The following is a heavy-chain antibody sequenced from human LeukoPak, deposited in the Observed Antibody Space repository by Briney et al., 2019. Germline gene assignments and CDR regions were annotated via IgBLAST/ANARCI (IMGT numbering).Heavy chain of an antibody. CDR1: GGSFSGSY. D-gene: IGHD3-9*01. Sequence: SETLSLTCAVYGGSFSGSYWSWIRQPPGKGLEWIGEINHSGSTNYNPSLKSRVTISVDTSKNQFSLKLTSVTAADTAVFYCARESGYYDVLTGYYNQNWFDPWGWGTLVTVSS. CDR2: INHSGST. CDR3: ARESGYYDVLTGYYNQNWFDP. V-gene: IGHV4-34*01. J-gene: IGHJ5*02.